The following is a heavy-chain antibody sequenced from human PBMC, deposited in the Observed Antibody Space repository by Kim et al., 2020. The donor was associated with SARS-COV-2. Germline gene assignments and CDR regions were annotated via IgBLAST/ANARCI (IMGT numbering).Heavy chain of an antibody. CDR2: INPNSGGT. D-gene: IGHD1-26*01. J-gene: IGHJ2*01. V-gene: IGHV1-2*06. CDR1: GYTFTGYY. Sequence: ASVKVSCKASGYTFTGYYMHWVRQAPGQGLEWMGRINPNSGGTNYAQKFQGRVTMTRDTSISTAYMELSRLRSDDTAVYYCARDSISGSYRDWYFDLWGRGTLVTVSS. CDR3: ARDSISGSYRDWYFDL.